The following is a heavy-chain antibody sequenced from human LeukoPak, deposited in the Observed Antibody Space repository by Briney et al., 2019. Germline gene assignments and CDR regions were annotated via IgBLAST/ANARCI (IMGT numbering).Heavy chain of an antibody. D-gene: IGHD3-9*01. CDR2: INPSGGST. Sequence: ASVKVSCKASGHTFTSYYMHWVRQAPGQGLEWMRIINPSGGSTNYAQKFQGRVTMTRDMSTSTVYMELSSLRSEDTAVYYCARTIFRDYYYYMDVWGKGTTVTVSS. V-gene: IGHV1-46*01. CDR3: ARTIFRDYYYYMDV. CDR1: GHTFTSYY. J-gene: IGHJ6*03.